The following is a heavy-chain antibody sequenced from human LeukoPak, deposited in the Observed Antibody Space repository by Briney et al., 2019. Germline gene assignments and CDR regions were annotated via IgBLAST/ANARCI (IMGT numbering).Heavy chain of an antibody. D-gene: IGHD6-6*01. CDR2: IKQDGSVK. CDR3: ARIGYSSSSLDY. J-gene: IGHJ4*02. V-gene: IGHV3-7*01. Sequence: GGSLRLSCGASGFSFVKYWMTWLRQAPGKGLEGVANIKQDGSVKYYVDSLNGRFTVSRNNARNSLYLQMNSLGAEDTAVYYCARIGYSSSSLDYWGPGTQVTVSS. CDR1: GFSFVKYW.